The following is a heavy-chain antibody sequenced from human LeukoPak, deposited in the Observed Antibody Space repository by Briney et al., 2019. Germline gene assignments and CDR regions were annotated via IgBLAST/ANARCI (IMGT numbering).Heavy chain of an antibody. Sequence: SETLSLTCTVSGGSIAGYYWSWIRQPPGKGLEWIGYIFYSGNSNYNPSLKSRVTISVDTSKNQFSLNLTSVTAADTAVYFCARTGFGELPFDYWGQGTLVTVSS. D-gene: IGHD3-10*01. V-gene: IGHV4-59*01. CDR1: GGSIAGYY. CDR3: ARTGFGELPFDY. CDR2: IFYSGNS. J-gene: IGHJ4*02.